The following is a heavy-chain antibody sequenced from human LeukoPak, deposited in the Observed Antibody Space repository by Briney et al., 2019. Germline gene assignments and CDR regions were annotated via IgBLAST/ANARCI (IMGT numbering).Heavy chain of an antibody. D-gene: IGHD2-2*01. CDR3: AREVVVVPAADNWFDP. J-gene: IGHJ5*02. Sequence: ASVKVSCKASGYTFNNYGFSWVRQAPGQGLEWMGWINPNDGNTDYAQKLQGRVTMTTDTSTSTAYMELRSLRSDDTAVYCCAREVVVVPAADNWFDPWGQGTLVTVSS. CDR1: GYTFNNYG. CDR2: INPNDGNT. V-gene: IGHV1-18*01.